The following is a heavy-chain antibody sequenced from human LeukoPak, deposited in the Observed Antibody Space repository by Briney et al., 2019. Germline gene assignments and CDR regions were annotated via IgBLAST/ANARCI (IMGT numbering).Heavy chain of an antibody. CDR3: ARESYGGNFPIDY. Sequence: PGGSLRLSCTVSGFTFSDAWMTWVRQAPGKGLEWVSYISGSSGYTNYADSVKGRFAISRDNAKNSLYLQMNSLRDEDTAIYYCARESYGGNFPIDYWGQGTLVTVSS. D-gene: IGHD4-23*01. V-gene: IGHV3-11*05. CDR2: ISGSSGYT. J-gene: IGHJ4*02. CDR1: GFTFSDAW.